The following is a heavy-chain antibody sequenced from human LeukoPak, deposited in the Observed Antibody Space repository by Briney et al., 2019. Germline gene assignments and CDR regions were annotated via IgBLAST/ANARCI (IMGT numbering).Heavy chain of an antibody. CDR2: IWYDGSNK. D-gene: IGHD6-19*01. V-gene: IGHV3-33*06. CDR3: VKEQSSGGYRVADY. CDR1: GFTFSSYG. J-gene: IGHJ4*02. Sequence: GRSPRLSCAASGFTFSSYGMHWVRQAPGKGLEWVAVIWYDGSNKYYADSVKGRFTISRDISKNTLYLQMNSLRAEDTAVYYCVKEQSSGGYRVADYWGQGTLVTVSS.